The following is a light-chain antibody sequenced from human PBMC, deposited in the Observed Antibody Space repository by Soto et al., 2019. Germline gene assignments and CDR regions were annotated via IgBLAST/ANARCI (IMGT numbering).Light chain of an antibody. CDR2: AAS. J-gene: IGKJ1*01. Sequence: DIQMTQSPSSLSASVGDRVTITCRARQGISNYLAWYQQKPGKVHKLLIYAASTLQSGVPSRFSGSGSGTDFTLTISSLQPEDASPYYCQKYNSAPWTFGQGTKVEIK. CDR1: QGISNY. CDR3: QKYNSAPWT. V-gene: IGKV1-27*01.